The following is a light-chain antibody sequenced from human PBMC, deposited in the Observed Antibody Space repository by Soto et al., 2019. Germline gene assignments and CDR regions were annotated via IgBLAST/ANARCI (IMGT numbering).Light chain of an antibody. J-gene: IGKJ1*01. CDR2: AAT. CDR1: QSISSY. CDR3: QQSYSTPRT. V-gene: IGKV1-39*01. Sequence: DIQMTQSPSSLSASVGDRVTITCRASQSISSYLNWYQQKPGKAPKVLIYAATSLQSGVPSRFSGTGSWTDFTLAISSMQPEDCSTYYCQQSYSTPRTFGQGTKVELK.